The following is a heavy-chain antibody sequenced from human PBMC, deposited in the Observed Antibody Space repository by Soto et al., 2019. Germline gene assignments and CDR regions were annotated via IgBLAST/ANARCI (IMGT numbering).Heavy chain of an antibody. V-gene: IGHV1-8*01. Sequence: QVQLVQSGAEVKKPGASVKVSCKASGYTFTSYDINWVRQATGQGLEWMGWMNPNSGNTGYAQKCQGRVTRTRNTSISTAYMELSSLRSEDTAVYYCAREDTIFGVVVDYYYYYGMDVWGQGTTVTVSS. CDR2: MNPNSGNT. J-gene: IGHJ6*02. D-gene: IGHD3-3*01. CDR3: AREDTIFGVVVDYYYYYGMDV. CDR1: GYTFTSYD.